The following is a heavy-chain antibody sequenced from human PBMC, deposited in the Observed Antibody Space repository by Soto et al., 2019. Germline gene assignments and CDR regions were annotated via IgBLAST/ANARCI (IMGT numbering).Heavy chain of an antibody. CDR3: ARGRVGGFGELSY. V-gene: IGHV3-30*03. CDR1: GFTFSSYG. CDR2: ISYDGSNK. D-gene: IGHD3-10*01. J-gene: IGHJ4*02. Sequence: GGSLRLSCAASGFTFSSYGMHWVRQAPGKGLEWVAVISYDGSNKYYADSVKGRFTISRDNSKNQFSLKLSSVTAADTAVYYCARGRVGGFGELSYWGQGTLVTVSS.